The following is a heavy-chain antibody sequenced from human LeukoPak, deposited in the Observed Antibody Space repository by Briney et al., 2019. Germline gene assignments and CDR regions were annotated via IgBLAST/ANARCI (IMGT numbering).Heavy chain of an antibody. CDR1: GYSISSGYY. Sequence: PSETLSLTCTVSGYSISSGYYWGWIRQPPGKGLEWIGRIYHSGSTYYNPSLKTRVNISVDTSKSQFSLKLSSVTAADTAVYYCARRFGDPFDYWGQGTLVTVSS. D-gene: IGHD3-10*01. CDR2: IYHSGST. J-gene: IGHJ4*02. V-gene: IGHV4-38-2*02. CDR3: ARRFGDPFDY.